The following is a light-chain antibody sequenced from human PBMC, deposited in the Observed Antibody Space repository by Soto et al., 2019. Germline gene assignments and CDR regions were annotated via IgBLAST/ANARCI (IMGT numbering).Light chain of an antibody. Sequence: DIQMTQSPSSLSASVGDSVTITCRASQSISNYLNWYQQKPGKAPKLLIYAASSLQSGVPSRFSGSGSGTDFTLNISSLQPEDFATYYCHQSYNTPLTFGGGTKVEIK. V-gene: IGKV1-39*01. CDR1: QSISNY. J-gene: IGKJ4*01. CDR2: AAS. CDR3: HQSYNTPLT.